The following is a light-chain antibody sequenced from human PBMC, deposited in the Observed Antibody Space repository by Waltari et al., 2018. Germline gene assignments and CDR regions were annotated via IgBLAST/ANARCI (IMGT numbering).Light chain of an antibody. J-gene: IGLJ3*02. CDR1: SSDVGGYNY. CDR3: CSYAGSYTWV. Sequence: QSALTQPRSVSGSPGQSVTISCTGTSSDVGGYNYVSWYQQHPGKAPKLIIYDVSKRPSGGPDRFSGSKSGNTASLTICGLQADIEADYYCCSYAGSYTWVFGGGTKLTVL. CDR2: DVS. V-gene: IGLV2-11*01.